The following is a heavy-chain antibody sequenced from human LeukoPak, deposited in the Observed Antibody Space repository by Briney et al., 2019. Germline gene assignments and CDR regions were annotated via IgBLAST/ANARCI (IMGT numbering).Heavy chain of an antibody. D-gene: IGHD5-12*01. Sequence: GGSLRLSCTASGFTFSGYSMNWIRQAPGKGLEWVSSFGTRSTSVYHAGSVKGRFAISRDNAKNSLYLQMNSLRAEDTALYYCAREASEGFDFWGQGTLVTVSS. V-gene: IGHV3-21*01. CDR2: FGTRSTSV. CDR3: AREASEGFDF. CDR1: GFTFSGYS. J-gene: IGHJ4*02.